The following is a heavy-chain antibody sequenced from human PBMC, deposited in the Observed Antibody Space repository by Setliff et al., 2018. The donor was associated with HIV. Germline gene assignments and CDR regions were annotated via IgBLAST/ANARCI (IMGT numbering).Heavy chain of an antibody. Sequence: ETLSLTCTVSGGSFSSYHWSWIRHPAGKGLEWIGHIFASGSTKYNPSLESRVTMSVDTSRTQFSLKLRSVTAADTAVYYCVRAEDTAMDDYYYMDVWGRGTTVTVSS. V-gene: IGHV4-4*07. CDR2: IFASGST. D-gene: IGHD5-18*01. CDR3: VRAEDTAMDDYYYMDV. CDR1: GGSFSSYH. J-gene: IGHJ6*03.